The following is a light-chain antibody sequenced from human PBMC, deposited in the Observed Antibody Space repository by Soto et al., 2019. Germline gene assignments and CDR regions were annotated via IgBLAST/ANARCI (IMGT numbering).Light chain of an antibody. CDR3: QSYDNRLGGVV. V-gene: IGLV1-40*01. CDR1: SSNIGANYG. CDR2: GNS. J-gene: IGLJ2*01. Sequence: QSVLTQPPSVSGAPGQRVTISCTGSSSNIGANYGVHWHQQLPGTAPRLLIYGNSNRPSRVPDRLSGSKSGTSASLAITGLQAEDEAYYYCQSYDNRLGGVVFGGGTK.